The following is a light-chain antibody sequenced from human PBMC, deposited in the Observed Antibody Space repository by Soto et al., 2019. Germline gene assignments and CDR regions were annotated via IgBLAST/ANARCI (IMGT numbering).Light chain of an antibody. CDR1: QSAQNF. Sequence: EISLTQSPATLSLSPGERATLSCRASQSAQNFFAWYQQKPGQAPRLLIYDASYRATGVPARFSASGSGTDFILTTSSIEPEDFAVYYCQQRSSWPATFGPGTKVHIK. V-gene: IGKV3-11*01. CDR3: QQRSSWPAT. J-gene: IGKJ3*01. CDR2: DAS.